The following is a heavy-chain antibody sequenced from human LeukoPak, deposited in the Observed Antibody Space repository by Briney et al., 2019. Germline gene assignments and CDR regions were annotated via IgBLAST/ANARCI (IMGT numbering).Heavy chain of an antibody. J-gene: IGHJ4*02. CDR2: IYYSGST. Sequence: SETLSLTCTVSGGSISSSSYYWGWIRQPPGKGLEWIGSIYYSGSTYYNPSLKSRVTISVDTSKNQFSLKLSSVTAADTAVYYCARRRIVGATLDYWGQGTLVTVSP. V-gene: IGHV4-39*01. D-gene: IGHD1-26*01. CDR1: GGSISSSSYY. CDR3: ARRRIVGATLDY.